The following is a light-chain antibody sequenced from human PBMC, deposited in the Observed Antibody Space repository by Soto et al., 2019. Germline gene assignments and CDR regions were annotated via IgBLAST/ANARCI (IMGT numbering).Light chain of an antibody. V-gene: IGKV1-39*01. J-gene: IGKJ2*01. CDR1: QSISSY. Sequence: DIQMTQSPSSLSASVGDRVTITCLSSQSISSYLNWYQQKPGKAPKLLIYAASSLQSGGPSRFSGSESGTDFPLTISRLQPEDFATYYSQQRYSTPPTFGQGTKLEIK. CDR3: QQRYSTPPT. CDR2: AAS.